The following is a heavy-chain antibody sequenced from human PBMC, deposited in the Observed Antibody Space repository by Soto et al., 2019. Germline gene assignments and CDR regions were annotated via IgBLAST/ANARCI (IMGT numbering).Heavy chain of an antibody. V-gene: IGHV3-23*01. J-gene: IGHJ4*02. CDR1: GFTFSSYA. Sequence: AGGSLRLSCAASGFTFSSYAMSWVRQAPGKGLEWVSAISGSGGSTYYADSVKGRFTISRDNSKNTLYLQMNSLRAEDTAVYYCAKRGSGYYSPLDYWGQGTLVTVSS. CDR3: AKRGSGYYSPLDY. CDR2: ISGSGGST. D-gene: IGHD3-22*01.